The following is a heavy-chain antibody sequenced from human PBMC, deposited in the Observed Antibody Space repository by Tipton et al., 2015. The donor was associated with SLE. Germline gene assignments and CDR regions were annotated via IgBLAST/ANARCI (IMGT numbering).Heavy chain of an antibody. D-gene: IGHD3-16*01. CDR3: ARVQAYEGFDP. Sequence: SLRLSCVASGFTFSNAWMSWVRQAPGKGLEWVGRIKNKIDDETTDYAAPVKGRFTISRDDSKNTLYLQMNSLKSEDTAVYYCARVQAYEGFDPWGQGTLVTVSS. CDR2: IKNKIDDETT. CDR1: GFTFSNAW. J-gene: IGHJ5*02. V-gene: IGHV3-15*01.